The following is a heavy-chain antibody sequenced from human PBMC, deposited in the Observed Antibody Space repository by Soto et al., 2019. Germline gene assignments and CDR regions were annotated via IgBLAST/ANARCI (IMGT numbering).Heavy chain of an antibody. Sequence: SETLSLTCAVYGGSFSGYYWSWIRQPPGKGLEWIGEINHSGSTNYNPSLKSRVTISVDTSKNQFSLKLSSVTAADTAVYYCARSGGYSAARPRGPIDYWGQGTLVTVSS. J-gene: IGHJ4*02. CDR2: INHSGST. CDR3: ARSGGYSAARPRGPIDY. V-gene: IGHV4-34*01. CDR1: GGSFSGYY. D-gene: IGHD6-6*01.